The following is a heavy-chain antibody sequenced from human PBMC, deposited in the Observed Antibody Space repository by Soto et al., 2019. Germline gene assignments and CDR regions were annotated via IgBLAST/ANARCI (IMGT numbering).Heavy chain of an antibody. CDR2: IYHSGST. J-gene: IGHJ5*02. Sequence: SETLSLTCAVSGGSISSSNWWSWVRQPPGKGLEWIGEIYHSGSTNYNPSLKSRVTISVDKSKNQFSLKLSSVTAADTAVYYCARSDYDFWRGYSVRWFDPWGQGTLVIVSS. V-gene: IGHV4-4*02. CDR1: GGSISSSNW. D-gene: IGHD3-3*01. CDR3: ARSDYDFWRGYSVRWFDP.